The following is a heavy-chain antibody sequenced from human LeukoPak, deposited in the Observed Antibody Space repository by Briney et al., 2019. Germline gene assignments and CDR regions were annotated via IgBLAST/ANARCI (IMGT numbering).Heavy chain of an antibody. V-gene: IGHV3-21*01. Sequence: GGSLRLSCAASGFTFSSYSMNWVRQAPGKGLEWVSSISSSSSYIYYADSVKGRFTISRDNAKNSLYLQMNSLRAEDTAFYYWAXXXXXXXXIXEKDYWGQGTLVTVSS. CDR1: GFTFSSYS. CDR3: AXXXXXXXXIXEKDY. CDR2: ISSSSSYI. J-gene: IGHJ4*02.